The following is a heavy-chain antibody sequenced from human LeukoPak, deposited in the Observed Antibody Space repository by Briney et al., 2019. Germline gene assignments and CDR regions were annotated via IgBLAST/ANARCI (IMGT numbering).Heavy chain of an antibody. CDR3: ARGNYDSELYYFDY. J-gene: IGHJ4*02. V-gene: IGHV1-18*01. CDR2: ISAYNGNT. Sequence: ASVKVSCKASGGTFSSYGISWVRQAPGQGLEWMGWISAYNGNTNYAQKLQGRVTMTTDTSTSTAYMELRSLRSDDTAVYYCARGNYDSELYYFDYWGQGTLVTVPS. CDR1: GGTFSSYG. D-gene: IGHD5-12*01.